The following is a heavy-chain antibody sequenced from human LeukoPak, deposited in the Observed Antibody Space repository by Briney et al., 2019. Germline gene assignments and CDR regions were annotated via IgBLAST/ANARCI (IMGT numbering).Heavy chain of an antibody. Sequence: PGGSLRLSCAASGFTVSSNYMSWVRQSPGKGLEWVSVIYSGGSTYYADSVNGRFTISRDNSRYTLSLQMNSLRAEDTALYYCASAREYCGSAECYEYFQHWGQGTLVTVS. CDR3: ASAREYCGSAECYEYFQH. CDR2: IYSGGST. D-gene: IGHD2-21*01. J-gene: IGHJ1*01. CDR1: GFTVSSNY. V-gene: IGHV3-53*01.